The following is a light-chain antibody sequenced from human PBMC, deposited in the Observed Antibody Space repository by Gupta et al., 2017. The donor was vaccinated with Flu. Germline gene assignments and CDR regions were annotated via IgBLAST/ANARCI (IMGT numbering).Light chain of an antibody. V-gene: IGLV1-44*01. CDR2: SNN. J-gene: IGLJ3*02. CDR3: AGQADGLNVPV. Sequence: QSVLTQPPSASRTPGQRVTISCSGSSSNIGSNTVNWYKQPPGTAPKLLIYSNNPRPSGVPDRFSGSKSGTSASLDISGLQSEDEADYYCAGQADGLNVPVFGGGTKLTVL. CDR1: SSNIGSNT.